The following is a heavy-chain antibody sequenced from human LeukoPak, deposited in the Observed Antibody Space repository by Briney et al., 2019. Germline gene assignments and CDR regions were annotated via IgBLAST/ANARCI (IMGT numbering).Heavy chain of an antibody. D-gene: IGHD6-19*01. CDR3: ARGIAVAGAFDY. CDR2: IWYDGSNK. V-gene: IGHV3-33*01. Sequence: PGRSLRLSCAASGFTFSSYGMPWVRQAPGKGLEWVAVIWYDGSNKYYADSVKGRLTISRDNSKNTLYLQMNSLRAEDTAVYYCARGIAVAGAFDYWGQGTLVTVSS. J-gene: IGHJ4*02. CDR1: GFTFSSYG.